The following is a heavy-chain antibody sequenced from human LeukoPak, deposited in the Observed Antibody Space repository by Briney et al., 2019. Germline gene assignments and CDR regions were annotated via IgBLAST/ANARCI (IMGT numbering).Heavy chain of an antibody. CDR2: IYHSGST. D-gene: IGHD3-16*01. CDR1: GGSISSSNW. V-gene: IGHV4-4*02. J-gene: IGHJ3*02. CDR3: ARASPGFFGDLGAFDI. Sequence: SGTLSLTCAVSGGSISSSNWWSWVRQPPGKGLEWIGEIYHSGSTNYNPSLKSRVTISVDKSKNQFSLKLSSVTAEDTAVYYCARASPGFFGDLGAFDIWGQGTMVTVSS.